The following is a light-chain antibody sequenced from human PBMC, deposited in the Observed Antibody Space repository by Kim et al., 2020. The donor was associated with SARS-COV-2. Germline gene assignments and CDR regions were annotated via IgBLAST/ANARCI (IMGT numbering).Light chain of an antibody. CDR3: QKYNSAPKT. CDR2: AAS. V-gene: IGKV1-27*01. Sequence: EWVGNRVTINCRASQGISNYLAWYQQKPGKVPKLLIYAASTLQSGVPSRFSGSGSGTDFTLTISSLQPEDVATYYCQKYNSAPKTFGQGTKVDIK. J-gene: IGKJ1*01. CDR1: QGISNY.